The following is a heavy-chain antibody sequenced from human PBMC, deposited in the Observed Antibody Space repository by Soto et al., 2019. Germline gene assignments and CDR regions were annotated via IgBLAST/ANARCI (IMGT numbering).Heavy chain of an antibody. CDR2: ISGSGGST. CDR1: GFTFSSYA. Sequence: GGSLRLSCAASGFTFSSYAMSWVRQAPGKGLEWVSAISGSGGSTYYADSVKGRFTISRDNSKNTLYLQMNSLRAEDTAVYYCAKVHALYCSGGSCYRPFDYWGQGTLVTVSS. J-gene: IGHJ4*02. D-gene: IGHD2-15*01. V-gene: IGHV3-23*01. CDR3: AKVHALYCSGGSCYRPFDY.